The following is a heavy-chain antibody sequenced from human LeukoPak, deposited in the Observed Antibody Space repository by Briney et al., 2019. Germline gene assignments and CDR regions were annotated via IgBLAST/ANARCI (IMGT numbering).Heavy chain of an antibody. CDR1: GFTFSSYS. Sequence: GGSLRLSCAASGFTFSSYSMNWVRQAPGKGLEWVSSISSSSSYIYYADSVKGRFTISRDNAKNSLYLQMNSVRAEDTAVYCCARVDPGGYYDSSGYPMDVWGKGTTVTVSS. J-gene: IGHJ6*03. V-gene: IGHV3-21*01. D-gene: IGHD3-22*01. CDR2: ISSSSSYI. CDR3: ARVDPGGYYDSSGYPMDV.